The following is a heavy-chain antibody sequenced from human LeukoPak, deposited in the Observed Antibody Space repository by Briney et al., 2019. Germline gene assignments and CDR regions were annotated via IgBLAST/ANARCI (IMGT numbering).Heavy chain of an antibody. Sequence: GGSLRLSCAASGFTFDSSWMTWVRQAPGKGLEWVANINQDGSERYYVDSVKGRFTISNGNARNSLFLQMNSLRVEDTAVYYCAGGRAAGYWGQGTLVSVSS. CDR3: AGGRAAGY. J-gene: IGHJ4*02. D-gene: IGHD2-15*01. CDR1: GFTFDSSW. V-gene: IGHV3-7*01. CDR2: INQDGSER.